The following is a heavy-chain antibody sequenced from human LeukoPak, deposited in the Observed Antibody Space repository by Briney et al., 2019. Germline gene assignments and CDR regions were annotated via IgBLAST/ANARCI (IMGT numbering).Heavy chain of an antibody. Sequence: SVKVSCKASGGTFSSYAISWVRQAPGQGLEWMGGIIPIFGTANYAQKFQGRVTITTDESTSTAYMELSSLRSEDTAVYYCASPYSRDGYNYENAFDIWGQGTMVTVSS. J-gene: IGHJ3*02. D-gene: IGHD5-24*01. CDR1: GGTFSSYA. V-gene: IGHV1-69*05. CDR2: IIPIFGTA. CDR3: ASPYSRDGYNYENAFDI.